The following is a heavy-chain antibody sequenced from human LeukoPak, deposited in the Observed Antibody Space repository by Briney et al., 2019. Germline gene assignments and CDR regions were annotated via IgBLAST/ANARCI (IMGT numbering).Heavy chain of an antibody. CDR2: MNPNSGNT. Sequence: ASVKVSCKASGYTFTSYDINWVRQATGQGLEWMGWMNPNSGNTGYAQKFQGRVTITRNTSISTAYMELSSLRSEDTAVYYCARVEGSLKQQLNRWGQGTLVTVSS. D-gene: IGHD6-13*01. J-gene: IGHJ4*02. CDR1: GYTFTSYD. V-gene: IGHV1-8*03. CDR3: ARVEGSLKQQLNR.